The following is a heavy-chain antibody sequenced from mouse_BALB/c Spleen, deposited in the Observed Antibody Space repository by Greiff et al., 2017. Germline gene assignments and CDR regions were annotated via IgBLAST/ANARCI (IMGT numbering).Heavy chain of an antibody. J-gene: IGHJ2*01. Sequence: EVKLQESGPGLVKPSQSLSLTCSVTGYSITSGYYWNWIRQFPGNKLEWMGYISYDGSNNYNPSLKNRISITRDTSKNQFFLKLNSVTTEDTATYYCARAGMITDYFDYWGQGTTLTVSS. D-gene: IGHD2-4*01. V-gene: IGHV3-6*02. CDR2: ISYDGSN. CDR1: GYSITSGYY. CDR3: ARAGMITDYFDY.